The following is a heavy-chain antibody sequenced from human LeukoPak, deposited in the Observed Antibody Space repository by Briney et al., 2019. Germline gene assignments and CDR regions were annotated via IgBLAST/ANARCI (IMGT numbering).Heavy chain of an antibody. V-gene: IGHV3-48*01. CDR3: ARAFGFYSGGWYMVFDY. CDR1: GFTFSSYS. J-gene: IGHJ4*02. Sequence: GGSLRLSCVGSGFTFSSYSMNWVRQAPGKGLEWVSYISGTSNTIYYDDSVKGRFTVSRDNAKNSLYLQMNSLRAEDTAIYYCARAFGFYSGGWYMVFDYWGQGPLVTVSS. CDR2: ISGTSNTI. D-gene: IGHD6-19*01.